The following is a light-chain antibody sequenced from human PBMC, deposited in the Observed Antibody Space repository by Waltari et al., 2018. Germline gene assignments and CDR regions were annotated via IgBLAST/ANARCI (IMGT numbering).Light chain of an antibody. J-gene: IGLJ1*01. CDR2: DNT. V-gene: IGLV1-40*01. CDR3: QSYDNSLYGSTV. Sequence: QSVLTQPPSVSGAPGQRVTISCTGSSSNVGAGYDVHWYQQLPGTAPKLLIYDNTNRPSGVPDRFSGSKSGTSASLAITGLRAEDEADYYCQSYDNSLYGSTVFGTG. CDR1: SSNVGAGYD.